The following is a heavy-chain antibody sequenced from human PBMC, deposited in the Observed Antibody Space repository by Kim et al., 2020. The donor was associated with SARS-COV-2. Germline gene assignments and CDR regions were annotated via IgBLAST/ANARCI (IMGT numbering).Heavy chain of an antibody. J-gene: IGHJ4*02. V-gene: IGHV3-49*04. D-gene: IGHD1-7*01. CDR3: PRSGGYNGNWYAY. CDR2: IRSNAYGGTT. Sequence: GGSLRLSCTASGFTFGDYALSWVRQAPGKGLEWVGFIRSNAYGGTTEYAASVKGRFTISRDDSKSIAYLQMNSLKTEDTAVYACPRSGGYNGNWYAYWGQGALVTVSS. CDR1: GFTFGDYA.